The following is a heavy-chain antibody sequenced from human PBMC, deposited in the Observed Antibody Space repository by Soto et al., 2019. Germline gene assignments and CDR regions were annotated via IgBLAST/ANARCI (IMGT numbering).Heavy chain of an antibody. CDR3: ASPVDLSYYYYGMDV. Sequence: ASVKVSCKASGYTFTSYDINWVRQATGQGLEWMGWMNPNSGNTGCAQKFQGRVTMTRNTSISTAYMELSSLRPEDTAVYYCASPVDLSYYYYGMDVWGQGTTVTVSS. V-gene: IGHV1-8*01. J-gene: IGHJ6*02. CDR2: MNPNSGNT. CDR1: GYTFTSYD.